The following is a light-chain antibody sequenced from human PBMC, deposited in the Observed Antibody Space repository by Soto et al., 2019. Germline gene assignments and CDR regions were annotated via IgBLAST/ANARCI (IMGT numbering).Light chain of an antibody. CDR2: GAS. CDR3: QHYNNWPPT. CDR1: QSVSSSY. J-gene: IGKJ1*01. V-gene: IGKV3-20*01. Sequence: EIVLTQSPGTLSWSPGERATLSWGASQSVSSSYLAWYQQKPGQAPRLLIYGASSRATGIPDRFSGSLYGTDFNLTISRLEPEDFAVYYCQHYNNWPPTFGQGTKVDIK.